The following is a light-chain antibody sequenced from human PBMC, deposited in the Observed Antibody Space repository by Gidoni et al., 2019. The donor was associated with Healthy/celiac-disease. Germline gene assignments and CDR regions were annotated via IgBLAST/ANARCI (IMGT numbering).Light chain of an antibody. CDR2: QDS. V-gene: IGLV3-1*01. CDR3: QAWDSSTWV. J-gene: IGLJ3*02. CDR1: KLGDKY. Sequence: SYELTQPPSVYVSPGQTASITCTGDKLGDKYACWYQQKPGQSPVLVIYQDSKRPSGIPERFSGSNSGNTATLTLSGTQAMDEADYYCQAWDSSTWVFGGGTKLTVL.